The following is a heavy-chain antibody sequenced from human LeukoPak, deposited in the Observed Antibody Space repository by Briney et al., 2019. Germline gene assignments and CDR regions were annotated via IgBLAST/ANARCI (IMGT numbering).Heavy chain of an antibody. V-gene: IGHV3-30*02. CDR3: ARGSTPYSTSSWFDY. Sequence: QSGGSLRLSCAASGFNFNVCGMHWVRQAPSKGLEWVAFIRYDATNTYYSDSVKGRFTISRANSKNTLYLQMTSLTADDTAMYYCARGSTPYSTSSWFDYWGRGTLVTVSS. CDR2: IRYDATNT. D-gene: IGHD6-6*01. CDR1: GFNFNVCG. J-gene: IGHJ4*02.